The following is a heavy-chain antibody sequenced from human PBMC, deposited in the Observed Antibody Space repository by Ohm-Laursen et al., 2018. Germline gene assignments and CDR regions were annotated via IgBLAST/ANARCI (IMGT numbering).Heavy chain of an antibody. V-gene: IGHV1-2*02. CDR1: GYTFTAYY. CDR2: IDPNSGDT. D-gene: IGHD6-19*01. CDR3: AEGYSSGWALDF. Sequence: ASVKVSCKASGYTFTAYYLHWVRQAPGQGLEWMGWIDPNSGDTNYAQKFQGRVTMTRDTSITTAYMELTRLRSDDTAVYYCAEGYSSGWALDFWGQGTPVTVSS. J-gene: IGHJ4*02.